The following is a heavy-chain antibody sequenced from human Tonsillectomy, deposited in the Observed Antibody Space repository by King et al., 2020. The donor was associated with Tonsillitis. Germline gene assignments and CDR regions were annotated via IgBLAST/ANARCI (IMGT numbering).Heavy chain of an antibody. D-gene: IGHD3-22*01. CDR1: GYTFTSYD. CDR2: MNPNSGNT. V-gene: IGHV1-8*01. J-gene: IGHJ4*02. CDR3: ARVSDSSGYYYFDY. Sequence: LVESGAEVKKPGASVKVSCKASGYTFTSYDINWVRQATGQGLEWMGWMNPNSGNTGYAQKFQGRVTMTRNTSISTAYMELSSLRSEDTAVYYCARVSDSSGYYYFDYWGQGTLFTVSS.